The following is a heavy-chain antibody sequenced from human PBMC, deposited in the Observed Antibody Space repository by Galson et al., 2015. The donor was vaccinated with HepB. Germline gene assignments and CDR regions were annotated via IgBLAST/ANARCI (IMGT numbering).Heavy chain of an antibody. CDR2: ISRSGTYT. D-gene: IGHD1-26*01. J-gene: IGHJ4*02. V-gene: IGHV3-11*05. Sequence: YISRSGTYTNYADSVKGRFTVSRDNAKNSLFLQMDSLRAEDTAVYYCARDNMVGAQDYWGQGTLVTVSS. CDR3: ARDNMVGAQDY.